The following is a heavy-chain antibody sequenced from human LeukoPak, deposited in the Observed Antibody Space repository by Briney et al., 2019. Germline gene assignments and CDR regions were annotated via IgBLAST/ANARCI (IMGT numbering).Heavy chain of an antibody. CDR3: AKDGAWLRFDD. D-gene: IGHD5-12*01. V-gene: IGHV3-23*01. Sequence: GGSLGLSYAASGFTFSSYAMSWVRQAPGKGLEWVSAISGSGGSTYYADSVKGRFTISRDNSKNTLYLQMNSLRAEDTAVYYCAKDGAWLRFDDWGQGTLVTVSS. CDR1: GFTFSSYA. CDR2: ISGSGGST. J-gene: IGHJ4*02.